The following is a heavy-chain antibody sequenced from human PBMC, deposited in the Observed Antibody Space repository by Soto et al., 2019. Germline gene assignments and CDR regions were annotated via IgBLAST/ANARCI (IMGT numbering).Heavy chain of an antibody. CDR1: GGTFSSYS. Sequence: ASVKVSCKASGGTFSSYSISWVRQAPGQGLEWMGGIIPIFGTANYAQKFQGRVTITADESTSTAYMELSSLRSEDTAVYYCARKNTVTTYINYYGMDAWGQGTTVTVSS. CDR2: IIPIFGTA. J-gene: IGHJ6*02. CDR3: ARKNTVTTYINYYGMDA. D-gene: IGHD4-17*01. V-gene: IGHV1-69*13.